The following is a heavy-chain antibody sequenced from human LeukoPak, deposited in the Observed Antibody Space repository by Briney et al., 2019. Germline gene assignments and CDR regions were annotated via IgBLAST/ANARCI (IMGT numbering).Heavy chain of an antibody. J-gene: IGHJ4*02. CDR1: GGSFSGYY. CDR2: INHSGGT. Sequence: SSETLSLTCAVYGGSFSGYYWSWIRQPPGKGLEWIGEINHSGGTNYNPSLKSRVTISVDTSKNQFSLKLSSVTAADTAVYYCARGRYCSGGSCYVDYRGQGTLVTVSS. CDR3: ARGRYCSGGSCYVDY. V-gene: IGHV4-34*01. D-gene: IGHD2-15*01.